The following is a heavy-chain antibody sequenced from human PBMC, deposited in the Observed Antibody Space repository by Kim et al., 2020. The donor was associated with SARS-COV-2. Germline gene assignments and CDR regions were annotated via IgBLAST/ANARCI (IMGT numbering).Heavy chain of an antibody. CDR3: TRPYCSGGSCLFDY. D-gene: IGHD2-15*01. Sequence: AASVKGRFTISRDDSKNTAYLQINSLKTEDTAVYYCTRPYCSGGSCLFDYWGQGTLVTVSS. J-gene: IGHJ4*02. V-gene: IGHV3-73*01.